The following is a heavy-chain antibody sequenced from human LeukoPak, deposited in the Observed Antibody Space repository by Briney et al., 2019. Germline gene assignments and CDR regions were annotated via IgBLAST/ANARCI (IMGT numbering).Heavy chain of an antibody. D-gene: IGHD3-9*01. CDR1: GGSISSGGYS. CDR2: IYYSGST. J-gene: IGHJ4*02. Sequence: KSSQTLSLTCTVSGGSISSGGYSWSWIRQHPGKGLEWIGYIYYSGSTYYNPSLKSRVTISVDTSKNQFSLKLSSVAAADTAVYYCARAHYDILTGYYSTGFDYWGQGTLVTVSS. CDR3: ARAHYDILTGYYSTGFDY. V-gene: IGHV4-31*03.